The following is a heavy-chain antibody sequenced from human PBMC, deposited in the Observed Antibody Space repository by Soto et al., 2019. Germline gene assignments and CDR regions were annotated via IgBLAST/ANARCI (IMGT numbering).Heavy chain of an antibody. CDR3: AKDRLAGGFDY. Sequence: DVQLVDSGGGLVQPGGSLRLSCAASGFTFSNYAVSWVRQAPGKGLEWVSLVSATAGTPYYTDSVKGRFTISRDNSRNTVYLQRNSLRADDTAVYYCAKDRLAGGFDYWGQGTLVTVSS. CDR1: GFTFSNYA. V-gene: IGHV3-23*04. CDR2: VSATAGTP. D-gene: IGHD3-16*01. J-gene: IGHJ4*02.